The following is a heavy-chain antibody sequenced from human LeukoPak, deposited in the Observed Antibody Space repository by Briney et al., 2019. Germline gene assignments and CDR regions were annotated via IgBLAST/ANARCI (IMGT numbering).Heavy chain of an antibody. V-gene: IGHV3-7*01. CDR2: INQYGSEK. CDR3: ARSLGDD. D-gene: IGHD3-16*01. Sequence: GGSLRLSCAVSGLTFSRYWMTWVRQAPGKGLEWVASINQYGSEKYYVDPVKGRFTISRDNAKNSVSLQMNSLRAEDTAVYYCARSLGDDWGQGTLVTVSS. J-gene: IGHJ4*02. CDR1: GLTFSRYW.